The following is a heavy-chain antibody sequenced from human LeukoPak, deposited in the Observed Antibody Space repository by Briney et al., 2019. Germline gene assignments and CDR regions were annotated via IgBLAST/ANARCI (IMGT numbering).Heavy chain of an antibody. Sequence: ASVKVSCQASGYTLTSYGISWVRQAPGQGLEWMGWISAYNGNTNYAQKLQGRVTKTTDTSTSTAYMELRSLRSDDTAVYYCARDGRGYDCPFDYWGQGTLDSVSS. D-gene: IGHD5-12*01. CDR3: ARDGRGYDCPFDY. V-gene: IGHV1-18*04. J-gene: IGHJ4*02. CDR1: GYTLTSYG. CDR2: ISAYNGNT.